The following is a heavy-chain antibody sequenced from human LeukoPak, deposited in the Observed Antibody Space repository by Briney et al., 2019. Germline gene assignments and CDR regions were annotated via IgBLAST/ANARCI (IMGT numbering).Heavy chain of an antibody. CDR1: GFTFSCYA. V-gene: IGHV3-23*01. J-gene: IGHJ4*02. Sequence: GGSLRLSCAASGFTFSCYAMSWVRQAPGKGLEWVSAISGSGGSTYYADSVKGRFTISRDNSKNTLYLQMNSLRAEDTAVYYCAKGQDSGYDSSGYYGDNFDYWGQGTLVTVSS. D-gene: IGHD3-22*01. CDR3: AKGQDSGYDSSGYYGDNFDY. CDR2: ISGSGGST.